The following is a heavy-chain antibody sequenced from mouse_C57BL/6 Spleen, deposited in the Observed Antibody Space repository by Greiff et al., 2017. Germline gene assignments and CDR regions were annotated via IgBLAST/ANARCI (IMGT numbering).Heavy chain of an antibody. Sequence: QVQLQQSGAELMKPGASVKLSCKATGYTFTGYWIEWVKQRPGHGLEWIGEILPGSGSTNYNEKFKGKATFTADTSSNTAYMQLSSLTTEDSAIYYCARTLFTAVVAPCFDYWGQGTTLTVSS. CDR2: ILPGSGST. D-gene: IGHD1-1*01. CDR1: GYTFTGYW. J-gene: IGHJ2*01. CDR3: ARTLFTAVVAPCFDY. V-gene: IGHV1-9*01.